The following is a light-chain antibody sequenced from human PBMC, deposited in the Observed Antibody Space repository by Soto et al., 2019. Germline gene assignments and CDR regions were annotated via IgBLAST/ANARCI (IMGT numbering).Light chain of an antibody. CDR1: QSVSSY. CDR3: QQHSNWPQIT. CDR2: DAS. J-gene: IGKJ5*01. V-gene: IGKV3-11*01. Sequence: VWTQATATLSLSPGHSETLSCLASQSVSSYLAWYQQKPGQAHRLLIYDASTRATGIPPRFSGSGSGTDFTLTMRRLQPEDFAVYYCQQHSNWPQITCGHGTRVEIK.